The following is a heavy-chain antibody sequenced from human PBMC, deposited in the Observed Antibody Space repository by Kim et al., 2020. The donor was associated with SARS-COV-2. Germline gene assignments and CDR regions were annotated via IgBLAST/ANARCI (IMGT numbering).Heavy chain of an antibody. CDR2: SGST. CDR3: ARDRAMDV. V-gene: IGHV4-4*02. J-gene: IGHJ6*02. Sequence: SGSTNTTPSLKSRVTISVDKSKNQFSLKLSSVTAADTAVYYCARDRAMDVWGQGTTVTVSS.